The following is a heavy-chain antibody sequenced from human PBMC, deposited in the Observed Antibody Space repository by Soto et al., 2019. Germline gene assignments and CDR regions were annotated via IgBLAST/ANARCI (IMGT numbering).Heavy chain of an antibody. CDR2: IIPIFGTA. Sequence: QVQLVQSGAEVKKPGSSVKVTCKACGGTVSSYAISWVRQAPGQGLEWMGGIIPIFGTANYAQKFQGRVTITADESTSTAYMELSSLRSEDTAVYYCAIDPYYGGDRGHFDYWGQGTLVTVSS. CDR1: GGTVSSYA. V-gene: IGHV1-69*12. J-gene: IGHJ4*02. CDR3: AIDPYYGGDRGHFDY. D-gene: IGHD2-21*02.